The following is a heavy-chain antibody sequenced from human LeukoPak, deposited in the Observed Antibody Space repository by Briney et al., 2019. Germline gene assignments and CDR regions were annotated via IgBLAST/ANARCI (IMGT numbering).Heavy chain of an antibody. D-gene: IGHD3-22*01. J-gene: IGHJ4*02. CDR3: ARDWGYYDSSGYFAPYFDY. CDR1: GGSISSSSYY. Sequence: PSETLSLTCTVSGGSISSSSYYWGWIRQPPGKGLEWIGSIYYSGSTYYNPSLKSRVTISVDTSKSQFSLKLSSVTAADTAVYYCARDWGYYDSSGYFAPYFDYWGQGTLVTVSS. CDR2: IYYSGST. V-gene: IGHV4-39*07.